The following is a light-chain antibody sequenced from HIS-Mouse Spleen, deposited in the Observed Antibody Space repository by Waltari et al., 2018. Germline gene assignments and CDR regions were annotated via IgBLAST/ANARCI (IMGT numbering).Light chain of an antibody. Sequence: SAPPQPRSVSGSPGQSVTISRTGTSSDVGGYNYVSWYQQHPGKAPKLMIYDVSKRPSGFPDRFSGSKSGNTASLTISGLQAEDEADYYCCSYAGSYTFEVVFGGGTKLTVL. J-gene: IGLJ2*01. CDR2: DVS. CDR3: CSYAGSYTFEVV. V-gene: IGLV2-11*01. CDR1: SSDVGGYNY.